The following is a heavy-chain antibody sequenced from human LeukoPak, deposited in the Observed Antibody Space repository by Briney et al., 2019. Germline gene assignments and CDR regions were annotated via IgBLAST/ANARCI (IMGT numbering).Heavy chain of an antibody. CDR1: GFTFSSYA. CDR3: AKDLFGDYGSGSYSVPYFDY. J-gene: IGHJ4*02. Sequence: GGSLRLSCAASGFTFSSYAMSWVRQAPGKGLEWVSAISGSGGSTYYADSVKGRFTISRDNSKNTLYLQMNSLRAEDTAVYYCAKDLFGDYGSGSYSVPYFDYWGQGTLVTVSS. D-gene: IGHD3-10*01. CDR2: ISGSGGST. V-gene: IGHV3-23*01.